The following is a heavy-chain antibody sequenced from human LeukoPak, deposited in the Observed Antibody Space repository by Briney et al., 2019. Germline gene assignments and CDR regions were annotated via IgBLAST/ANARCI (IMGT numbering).Heavy chain of an antibody. CDR3: ARGQVLRFLEWLLYSRPTSRFDP. V-gene: IGHV4-34*01. Sequence: PSETLSLTCAVYGGSFSGYYWSWIRQPPGKGLEWIGEINHSGSTNYNPSLKSRVTISVDTSKNQFSLKLSSVTAADTAVYYCARGQVLRFLEWLLYSRPTSRFDPWGQGTLVTVSS. CDR2: INHSGST. CDR1: GGSFSGYY. D-gene: IGHD3-3*01. J-gene: IGHJ5*02.